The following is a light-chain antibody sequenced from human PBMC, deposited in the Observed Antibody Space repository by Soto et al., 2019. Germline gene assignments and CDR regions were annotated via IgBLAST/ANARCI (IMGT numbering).Light chain of an antibody. J-gene: IGLJ2*01. CDR3: QLCDARSDHYVL. CDR2: DDT. CDR1: NIGSKS. V-gene: IGLV3-21*02. Sequence: SYELTQSPSVSVAPGQTARITCGGNNIGSKSVHWYQQKSGQAPVLVVHDDTGRPSGIPERFSGSNSGNTATLTISRVEDGDEADYYGQLCDARSDHYVLFGGGTKLTVL.